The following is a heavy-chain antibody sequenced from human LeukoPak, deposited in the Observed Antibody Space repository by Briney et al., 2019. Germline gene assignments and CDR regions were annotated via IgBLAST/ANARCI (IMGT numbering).Heavy chain of an antibody. CDR2: IYTSVST. D-gene: IGHD3-10*02. J-gene: IGHJ3*02. Sequence: PSETLSLTCGVSDDSMISYHCSWSRQSAGKGLEWIGRIYTSVSTDYNPSLMSRVTMSVDTAKNQFPLKLRSVTAADTAVYYCARAESTVNVFDIWGQGTIVTVCS. CDR3: ARAESTVNVFDI. CDR1: DDSMISYH. V-gene: IGHV4-4*07.